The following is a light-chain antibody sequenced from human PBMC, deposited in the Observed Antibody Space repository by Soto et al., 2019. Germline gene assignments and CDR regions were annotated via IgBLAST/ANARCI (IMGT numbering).Light chain of an antibody. CDR2: VVS. CDR1: SSDVGGYNY. J-gene: IGLJ2*01. Sequence: QSALTQPRAVSGSPGQSVTIACTGTSSDVGGYNYVSWYQQHPGKAPKGMIYVVSERPSGVPDRFSGSKSGNTASLTISGLQAEDEADYYCCSNAGSYEVFGGGTKVTVL. CDR3: CSNAGSYEV. V-gene: IGLV2-11*01.